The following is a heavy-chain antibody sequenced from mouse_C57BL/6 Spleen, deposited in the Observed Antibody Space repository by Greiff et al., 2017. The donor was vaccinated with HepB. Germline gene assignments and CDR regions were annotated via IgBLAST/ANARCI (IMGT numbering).Heavy chain of an antibody. Sequence: QVQLQQPGAELVKPGASVKLSCKASGYTFTSYWMHWVKQRPGQGLEWIGMIHPNSGSTNYNEKFKSKATLTVDKSSSTAYMQLSSLTSEDSAVYYCAPIYYGNSWGYFDVWGTGTTVTVSS. V-gene: IGHV1-64*01. CDR3: APIYYGNSWGYFDV. D-gene: IGHD2-1*01. CDR1: GYTFTSYW. CDR2: IHPNSGST. J-gene: IGHJ1*03.